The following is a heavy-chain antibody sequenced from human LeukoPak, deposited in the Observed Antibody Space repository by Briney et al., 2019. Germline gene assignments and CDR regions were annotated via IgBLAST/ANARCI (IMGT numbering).Heavy chain of an antibody. J-gene: IGHJ4*02. V-gene: IGHV4-34*01. Sequence: PSETLSLTCAVYGGSFSGYYWSWIRQPPGKGLEWIGEINHSGSTNYNPSLKNRVTISVDTSNNHFSLKLSTVTAADTAVYYWARGRVPELVRRDGYNVFDYWGQGTLVTVSS. D-gene: IGHD5-24*01. CDR3: ARGRVPELVRRDGYNVFDY. CDR1: GGSFSGYY. CDR2: INHSGST.